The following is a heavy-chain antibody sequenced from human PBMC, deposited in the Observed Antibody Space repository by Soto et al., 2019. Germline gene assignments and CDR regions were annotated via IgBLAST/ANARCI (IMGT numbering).Heavy chain of an antibody. D-gene: IGHD6-13*01. CDR2: VIPIFGTT. CDR1: GGTFSSFA. CDR3: AREAAAGTNRFDP. Sequence: QVQLVQSGAEVNKPGSSVKVCCKASGGTFSSFAIIWVRQAPGQGLEWMGGVIPIFGTTDYAKKFQGRVTIIADESTSTAYMELSSLRSEDTAVYYCAREAAAGTNRFDPWGQGTLVIFSS. J-gene: IGHJ5*02. V-gene: IGHV1-69*01.